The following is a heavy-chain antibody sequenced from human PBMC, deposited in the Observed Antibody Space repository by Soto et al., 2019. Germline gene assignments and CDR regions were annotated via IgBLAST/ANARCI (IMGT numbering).Heavy chain of an antibody. J-gene: IGHJ3*02. V-gene: IGHV1-2*02. CDR3: ARDSYYDILTGYSRNAFDI. CDR2: INPNSGGT. D-gene: IGHD3-9*01. CDR1: GYTFIGYY. Sequence: QVQLVQSGAEVKKPGASVKVSCKTSGYTFIGYYMHWVRQAPGQGLEWMGWINPNSGGTNYAQKFQGRVTMTRDTSISTALMELSRLKSDDTAVYYCARDSYYDILTGYSRNAFDIWGQGTMVTVSS.